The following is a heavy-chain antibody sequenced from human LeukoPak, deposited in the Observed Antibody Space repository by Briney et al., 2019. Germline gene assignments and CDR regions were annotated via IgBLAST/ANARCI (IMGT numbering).Heavy chain of an antibody. Sequence: SVTVSFKASGGTFSSYAISWVRQAPGQGIEWMGGIIPIFGTANYAQKFQGRVTITADESTSTAYMELSSLRSEDTAVYYCARSVDKTYYYDSSGSYDAFDIWGQGTMVTVSS. CDR3: ARSVDKTYYYDSSGSYDAFDI. J-gene: IGHJ3*02. CDR2: IIPIFGTA. V-gene: IGHV1-69*13. CDR1: GGTFSSYA. D-gene: IGHD3-22*01.